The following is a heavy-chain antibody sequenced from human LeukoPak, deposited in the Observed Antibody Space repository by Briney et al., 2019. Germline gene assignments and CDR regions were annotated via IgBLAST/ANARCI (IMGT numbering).Heavy chain of an antibody. CDR1: GFTFSNAW. CDR2: SRGKADGGTT. J-gene: IGHJ5*02. D-gene: IGHD3-16*01. Sequence: SGGSLRLSCEASGFTFSNAWMSWVRQAPGKGLEWVGRSRGKADGGTTDYAAPVKGRFTISRDDSKNTLYLQMNSLKTEDTAVYYCTRETGRGIRWFDPWGQGTLVTVSS. CDR3: TRETGRGIRWFDP. V-gene: IGHV3-15*01.